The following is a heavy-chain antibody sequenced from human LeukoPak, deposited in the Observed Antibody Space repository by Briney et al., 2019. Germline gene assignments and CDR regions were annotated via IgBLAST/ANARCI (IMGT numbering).Heavy chain of an antibody. CDR2: IRYDGINK. J-gene: IGHJ6*04. CDR3: AELGITMIGGV. CDR1: GFIFSSYG. Sequence: GGSLRLSCAASGFIFSSYGTHWVRQAPGKGLEWVAFIRYDGINKYYADSVKGRFTVSRDNSKNTLYLQMNSLRAEDTAVYYCAELGITMIGGVWGKGTTVTISS. V-gene: IGHV3-30*02. D-gene: IGHD3-10*02.